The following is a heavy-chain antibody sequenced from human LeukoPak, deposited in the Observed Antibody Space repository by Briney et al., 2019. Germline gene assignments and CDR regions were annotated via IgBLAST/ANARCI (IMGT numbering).Heavy chain of an antibody. J-gene: IGHJ4*02. CDR1: GFTFSSYW. CDR2: IKQDGSEK. Sequence: GGSLRLSCAASGFTFSSYWMSWVRQAPGKGLEWVANIKQDGSEKYYVDPVKGRFTISRDNAKNSLYLQMNSLRAEDTAVYYCAREALGRLLLSYYFDYWGQGTLVTVSS. V-gene: IGHV3-7*01. D-gene: IGHD3-22*01. CDR3: AREALGRLLLSYYFDY.